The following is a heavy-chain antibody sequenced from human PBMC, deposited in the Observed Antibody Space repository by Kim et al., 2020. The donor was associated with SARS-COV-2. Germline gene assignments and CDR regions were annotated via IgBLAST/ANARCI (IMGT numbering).Heavy chain of an antibody. D-gene: IGHD2-2*01. CDR3: AKGIGSAIPSTRYFDH. J-gene: IGHJ4*02. Sequence: GGSLRLSCAASGFTFSNYAMSWVRQAPGRGLDWVSTLSDGGAATYYPDSVKGRFTISRDNSKNILFLEMNTLRADDTALYYCAKGIGSAIPSTRYFDHWGQGALVTVSS. CDR1: GFTFSNYA. CDR2: LSDGGAAT. V-gene: IGHV3-23*01.